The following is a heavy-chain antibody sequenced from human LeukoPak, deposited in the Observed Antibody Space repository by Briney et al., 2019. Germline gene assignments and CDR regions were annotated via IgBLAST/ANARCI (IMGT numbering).Heavy chain of an antibody. J-gene: IGHJ4*01. CDR2: IRQDGGEK. CDR1: GFTFSSYW. CDR3: ARDGTAAGLYFDL. V-gene: IGHV3-7*01. D-gene: IGHD6-13*01. Sequence: GGSLRLSCAVSGFTFSSYWMNWVRQAPGKGLEWVASIRQDGGEKSYVDSVEGRFTISRDNTKNSLYLQMSSLRAEDTAVYYCARDGTAAGLYFDLWGQGTLVTVSS.